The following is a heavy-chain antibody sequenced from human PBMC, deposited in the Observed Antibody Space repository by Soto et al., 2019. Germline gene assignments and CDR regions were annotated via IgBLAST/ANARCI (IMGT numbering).Heavy chain of an antibody. CDR1: GFTFSSYA. J-gene: IGHJ4*02. CDR2: ISYDGSNK. CDR3: AREGVLLWFGELFPGSYFDY. V-gene: IGHV3-30-3*01. D-gene: IGHD3-10*01. Sequence: QVQLVESGGGVVQPGRSLRLSCAASGFTFSSYAMHWVRQAPGKGLEWVAVISYDGSNKYYADSMKGRFTISRDNSKNTLYLQMNSLRAEDTSVYYCAREGVLLWFGELFPGSYFDYWGQGTLVTVSS.